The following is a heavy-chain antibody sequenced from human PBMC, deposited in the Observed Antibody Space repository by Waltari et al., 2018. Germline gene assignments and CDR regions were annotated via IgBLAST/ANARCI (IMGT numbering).Heavy chain of an antibody. V-gene: IGHV1-69-2*01. Sequence: EVQLVQPGAEGKKPGATVKISCQAAGYTFTDYYTPWVQQAPGKGLEWMGRVDPEDGETIYAEKFQGRVTITADTSTDTAYMELTSLRSEDTAVYYCATSPLRFLEWVNWFDPWGQGTLVTVSS. CDR2: VDPEDGET. CDR1: GYTFTDYY. J-gene: IGHJ5*02. D-gene: IGHD3-3*01. CDR3: ATSPLRFLEWVNWFDP.